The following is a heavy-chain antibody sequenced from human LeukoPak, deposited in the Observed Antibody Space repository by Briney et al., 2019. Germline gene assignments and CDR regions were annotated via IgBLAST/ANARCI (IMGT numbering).Heavy chain of an antibody. D-gene: IGHD6-6*01. CDR2: MYSSGGT. V-gene: IGHV4-61*01. Sequence: SETLSLTCTVSGGSVSGGSFHWSWIRQPPGKGLEWIGNMYSSGGTKYNPSLKSRVTISLDASKNQFSLRLSSVTAADTAVYYCARVDSSYFDCWGQGTLVTVSS. CDR3: ARVDSSYFDC. J-gene: IGHJ4*02. CDR1: GGSVSGGSFH.